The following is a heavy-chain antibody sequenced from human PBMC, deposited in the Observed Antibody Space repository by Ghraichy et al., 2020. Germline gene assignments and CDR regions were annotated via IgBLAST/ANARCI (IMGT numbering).Heavy chain of an antibody. CDR3: ARPGLRYFDWRGAYGMDV. Sequence: ASVKVSCKASGYTFTSYGISWVRQAPGQGLEWMGWISAYNGNTNYAQKLQGRVTMTTDTSTSTAYMELRSLRSDDTAVYYCARPGLRYFDWRGAYGMDVWGQGTTVTVSS. V-gene: IGHV1-18*01. J-gene: IGHJ6*02. CDR2: ISAYNGNT. CDR1: GYTFTSYG. D-gene: IGHD3-9*01.